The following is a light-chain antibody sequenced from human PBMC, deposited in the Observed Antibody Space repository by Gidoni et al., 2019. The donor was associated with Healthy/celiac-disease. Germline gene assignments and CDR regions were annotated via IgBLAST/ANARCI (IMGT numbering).Light chain of an antibody. J-gene: IGLJ3*02. CDR3: SSYAGSNNFRV. CDR2: EVS. Sequence: QSALTQPPSASGSPGQSVNISCPGTSSDVGGYNYVSWYQQHPGKAPKLMIYEVSKRPSGVPDRFSGSKSGNTASLTVSGLQAEDEADYYCSSYAGSNNFRVFGGGTKLTVL. CDR1: SSDVGGYNY. V-gene: IGLV2-8*01.